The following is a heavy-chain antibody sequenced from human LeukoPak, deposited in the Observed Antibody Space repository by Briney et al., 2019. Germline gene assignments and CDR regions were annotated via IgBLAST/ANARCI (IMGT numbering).Heavy chain of an antibody. J-gene: IGHJ4*02. D-gene: IGHD4-17*01. CDR3: ARPSVTTGDFDY. CDR2: ISGYNDNT. Sequence: GASVKVSCKASGYTFTSYGISWVRQAPGQGLEWMGWISGYNDNTNYAQNLQGRVTMTTDTSTSTAYMELRSLRSDDTAVYYCARPSVTTGDFDYWGQGTLVTVSS. CDR1: GYTFTSYG. V-gene: IGHV1-18*01.